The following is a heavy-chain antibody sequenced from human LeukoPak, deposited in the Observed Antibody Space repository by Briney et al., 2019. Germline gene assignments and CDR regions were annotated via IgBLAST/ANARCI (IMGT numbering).Heavy chain of an antibody. V-gene: IGHV3-33*01. CDR3: ARDGVVPAAKYYYYGMDV. CDR2: IWYDGSNK. CDR1: GFTLSSYG. Sequence: GGSLRLSCAASGFTLSSYGMRWVRQAPGEGLEWGVVIWYDGSNKYYADSAKGRFTISRDNSKNTLYLQMNSLRAEDTAVYYCARDGVVPAAKYYYYGMDVWGQGTTVTVSS. J-gene: IGHJ6*02. D-gene: IGHD2-2*01.